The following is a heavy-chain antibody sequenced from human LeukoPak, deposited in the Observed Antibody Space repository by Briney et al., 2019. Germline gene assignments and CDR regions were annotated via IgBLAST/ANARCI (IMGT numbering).Heavy chain of an antibody. J-gene: IGHJ4*02. V-gene: IGHV1-2*02. CDR3: VRDGPCSSTSCQNLDS. D-gene: IGHD2-2*01. CDR2: INPHSDDR. CDR1: GYTFTGYY. Sequence: GASVKVSCKASGYTFTGYYIHWVRQAPGQGLEWMGWINPHSDDRNYAQRFQGRVTMTRDTSISTVYMELSGLTSDDTAVYYCVRDGPCSSTSCQNLDSWGQGALVTVSS.